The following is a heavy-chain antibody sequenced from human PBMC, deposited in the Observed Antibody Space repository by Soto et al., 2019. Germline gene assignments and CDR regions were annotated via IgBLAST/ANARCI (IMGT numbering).Heavy chain of an antibody. CDR3: AKDAVYKDGLWLMDQ. CDR1: GFTLSTFA. V-gene: IGHV3-23*01. Sequence: EVQLLESGGRLVQPGGSLRLSCAVSGFTLSTFAMTWVRQAPGKGLECVSGIAGSGSQIHYADSVKGRFTISKDNSKNILYLQMDSLRVDDTAVYFCAKDAVYKDGLWLMDQWGQGTQVTVSS. CDR2: IAGSGSQI. D-gene: IGHD2-21*01. J-gene: IGHJ4*02.